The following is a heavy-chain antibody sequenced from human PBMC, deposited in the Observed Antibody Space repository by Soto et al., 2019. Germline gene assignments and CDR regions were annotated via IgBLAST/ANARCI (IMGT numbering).Heavy chain of an antibody. CDR1: GFTFSSYS. CDR3: ARDFKYDILTSYYGMDV. V-gene: IGHV3-21*01. CDR2: ISTTSTYI. D-gene: IGHD3-9*01. J-gene: IGHJ6*02. Sequence: ESGGGLVKPGGSLRLSCAASGFTFSSYSMIWVRLAPGQGLEWVSSISTTSTYIYYADSVKGRFTISRDNAKNSLFLQMDSLRAEDTAVYYCARDFKYDILTSYYGMDVWGQGTTVTVSS.